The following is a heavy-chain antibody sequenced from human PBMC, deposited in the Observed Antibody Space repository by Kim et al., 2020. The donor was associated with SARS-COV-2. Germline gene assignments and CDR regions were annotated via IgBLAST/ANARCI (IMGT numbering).Heavy chain of an antibody. J-gene: IGHJ6*03. Sequence: ASVKVSCKASGYTFTSYDIHWVRQATGQGLEWMGWMNPNSGNTGYAQKFQGRVTMTRNTSISTAYMELSSLRSEDTAVYYCARADYYYYYMDVWGKGTTVTVSS. CDR3: ARADYYYYYMDV. V-gene: IGHV1-8*01. CDR1: GYTFTSYD. CDR2: MNPNSGNT.